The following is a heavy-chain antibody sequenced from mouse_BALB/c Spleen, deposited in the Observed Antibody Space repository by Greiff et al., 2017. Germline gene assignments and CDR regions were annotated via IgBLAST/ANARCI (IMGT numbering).Heavy chain of an antibody. J-gene: IGHJ2*01. CDR2: ISSGSSTI. CDR1: GFTFSSFG. Sequence: EVNVVESGGGLVQPGGSRKLSCAASGFTFSSFGMHWVRQAPEKGLEWVAYISSGSSTIYYADTVKGRFTISRDNPKNTLFLQMTSLRSEDTAMYYCARSGGYHYYFDYWGQGTTLTVSS. D-gene: IGHD3-2*02. V-gene: IGHV5-17*02. CDR3: ARSGGYHYYFDY.